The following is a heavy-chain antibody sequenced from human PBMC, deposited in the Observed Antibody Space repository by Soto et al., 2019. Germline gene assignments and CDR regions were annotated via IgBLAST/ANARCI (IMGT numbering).Heavy chain of an antibody. CDR3: ARLSDFWSGYRQNPYYGMDV. Sequence: GESLKISCKGSGYSFTSYWISWVRQMPGKGLEWMGRIDPSDSYTNYSPSFQGHVTISADKSISTAYLQWSSLKASDTAMYYCARLSDFWSGYRQNPYYGMDVWGQGTTVTVSS. CDR1: GYSFTSYW. D-gene: IGHD3-3*01. V-gene: IGHV5-10-1*01. J-gene: IGHJ6*02. CDR2: IDPSDSYT.